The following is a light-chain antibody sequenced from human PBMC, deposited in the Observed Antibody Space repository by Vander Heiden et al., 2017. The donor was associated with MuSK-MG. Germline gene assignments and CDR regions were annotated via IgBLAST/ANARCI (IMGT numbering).Light chain of an antibody. Sequence: SSELTQDPAVSVALGQTVRITCQGDSLRSYYASWYQQKPGQAPVLVIYGKNNRHSGIPDRFSGSSSGNTASLTITGAQAEDEADYYCNSRDSSGNHRWVFGGGTKLTVL. V-gene: IGLV3-19*01. CDR1: SLRSYY. CDR3: NSRDSSGNHRWV. J-gene: IGLJ3*02. CDR2: GKN.